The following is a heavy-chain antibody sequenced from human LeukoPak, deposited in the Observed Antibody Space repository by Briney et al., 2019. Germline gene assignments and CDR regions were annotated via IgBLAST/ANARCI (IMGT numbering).Heavy chain of an antibody. Sequence: ASVKVSCKASGGTFSSYVINWVRQAPGQGLEWMGWMNPNSGNTGYAQKFQGRVTITRNTSISTAYMELSSLRSEDTAVYYCARVRRITMVRGVITKYNWFDPWGQGTLVTVSS. D-gene: IGHD3-10*01. CDR1: GGTFSSYV. J-gene: IGHJ5*02. V-gene: IGHV1-8*03. CDR2: MNPNSGNT. CDR3: ARVRRITMVRGVITKYNWFDP.